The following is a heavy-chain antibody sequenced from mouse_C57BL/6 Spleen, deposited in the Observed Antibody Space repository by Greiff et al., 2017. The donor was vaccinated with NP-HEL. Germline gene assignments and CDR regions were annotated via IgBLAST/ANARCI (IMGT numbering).Heavy chain of an antibody. CDR2: INPNHGGT. Sequence: EVQLQQSGPELVKPGASVKISCKASGYTFTDYYMNWVKQSHGKSLEWIGDINPNHGGTSYNQKFKGKATWTVDKSSSTAFVEHRSLTSEDSAVYYCATLATVEGCADWGQGTLVTVTA. V-gene: IGHV1-26*01. CDR1: GYTFTDYY. J-gene: IGHJ3*01. D-gene: IGHD1-1*01. CDR3: ATLATVEGCAD.